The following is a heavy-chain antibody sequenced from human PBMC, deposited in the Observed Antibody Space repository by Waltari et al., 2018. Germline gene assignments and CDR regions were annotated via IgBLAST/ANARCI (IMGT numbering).Heavy chain of an antibody. Sequence: QVQLVQSGAEVKKPGAAVKVSCKASGDTFSGHYMPWVRKAPGQGLEWMGWINPNSGGTNYAQKFQGRVSMTRDTSISTAYMELSRLRSDDTALYFCARGNIAVTDPVEYWGQGTLVTVSS. J-gene: IGHJ4*02. D-gene: IGHD6-19*01. CDR3: ARGNIAVTDPVEY. CDR2: INPNSGGT. CDR1: GDTFSGHY. V-gene: IGHV1-2*02.